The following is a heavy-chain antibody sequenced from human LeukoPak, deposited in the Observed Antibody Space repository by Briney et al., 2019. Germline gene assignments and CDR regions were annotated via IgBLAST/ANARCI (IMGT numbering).Heavy chain of an antibody. CDR1: GFTFSSYV. CDR3: AKDRRSSSWFLLDY. V-gene: IGHV3-30*18. D-gene: IGHD6-13*01. Sequence: GRSLRLSCAASGFTFSSYVMHWVRQAPGRGPEWVAVISYDGSNKYYADSVKGRFTICRDNSKNTLYLQMNSLRAEDTAVYYCAKDRRSSSWFLLDYWGQGTLVTVSS. CDR2: ISYDGSNK. J-gene: IGHJ4*02.